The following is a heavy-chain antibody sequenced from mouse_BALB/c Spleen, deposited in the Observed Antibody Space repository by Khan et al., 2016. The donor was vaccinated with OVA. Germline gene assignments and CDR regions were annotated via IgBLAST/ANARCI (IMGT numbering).Heavy chain of an antibody. Sequence: QVQLKESGAELVKPGASVKLSCKASGYTFTSYYMYWVKQRPGQGLEWIGEINPSNGGTNFNEKFKSKATLTVDKSSSTAYMQLSSLTSEDSAVYYGTRGGYGGFAYWGQGTLVTVSA. J-gene: IGHJ3*01. CDR1: GYTFTSYY. D-gene: IGHD3-1*01. V-gene: IGHV1S81*02. CDR3: TRGGYGGFAY. CDR2: INPSNGGT.